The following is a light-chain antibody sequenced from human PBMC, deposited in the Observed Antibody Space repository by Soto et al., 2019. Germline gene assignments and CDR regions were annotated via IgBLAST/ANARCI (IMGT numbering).Light chain of an antibody. Sequence: QSALTQPASVSGSPGQSITIPCTGTSSDVGSYNLVSWYQQHPGKAPKLMIYEGSKRPSGVSNRFSGSKSGNTASLTISGLQAEDEADYYCCSYAGSSIAVFGGGTQLTVL. CDR1: SSDVGSYNL. J-gene: IGLJ7*01. CDR3: CSYAGSSIAV. V-gene: IGLV2-23*01. CDR2: EGS.